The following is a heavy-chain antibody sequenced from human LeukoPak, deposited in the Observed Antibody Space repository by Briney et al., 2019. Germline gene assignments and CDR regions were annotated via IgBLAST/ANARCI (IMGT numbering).Heavy chain of an antibody. CDR1: GFTFSKYW. J-gene: IGHJ4*02. CDR2: IKEDGSQK. V-gene: IGHV3-7*01. D-gene: IGHD6-6*01. CDR3: ARIGYSSSSFDY. Sequence: GGSLRLSCAASGFTFSKYWMSWVRQAPGKGLEWVANIKEDGSQKYYVDSVKGRLTISRDNAKDSLYLQINSLRADDTAVYYCARIGYSSSSFDYWGQGTLVTVSS.